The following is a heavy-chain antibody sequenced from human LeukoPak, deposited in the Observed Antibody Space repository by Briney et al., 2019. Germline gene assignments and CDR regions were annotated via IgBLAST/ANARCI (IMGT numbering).Heavy chain of an antibody. CDR1: GYTFTCYY. CDR3: ARRYNWNDDAFDI. D-gene: IGHD1-1*01. V-gene: IGHV1-2*02. CDR2: INPNSGGT. Sequence: ASVKVSCKASGYTFTCYYMHWVRQAPGQGLEWMGWINPNSGGTNYAQKLQGRVTMTTDTSTSTAYMELRSLRSDDTAVYYCARRYNWNDDAFDIWGQGTMVTVSS. J-gene: IGHJ3*02.